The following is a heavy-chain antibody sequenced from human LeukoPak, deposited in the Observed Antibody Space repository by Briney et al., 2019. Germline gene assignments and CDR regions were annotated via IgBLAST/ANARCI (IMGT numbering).Heavy chain of an antibody. Sequence: ASVKVSCKASGYTFTSYGIIWVRQAPGQGREWMGWISAYNGNTNYAQKLQGRVTMTTDTSTSTAYMELRSLRSDDTAVYYCARVEQGRDLCDPWGQGTLVSVSS. J-gene: IGHJ5*02. CDR1: GYTFTSYG. D-gene: IGHD5-24*01. CDR2: ISAYNGNT. V-gene: IGHV1-18*01. CDR3: ARVEQGRDLCDP.